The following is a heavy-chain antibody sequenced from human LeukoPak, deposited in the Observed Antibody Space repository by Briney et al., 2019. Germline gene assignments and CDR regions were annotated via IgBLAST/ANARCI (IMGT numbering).Heavy chain of an antibody. CDR1: GGSISSYY. V-gene: IGHV4-59*01. J-gene: IGHJ4*02. Sequence: NPSETLSLTCTVSGGSISSYYWSWIRQPPGKGLEWIGYIYYSGSTNYNPSLKSRVTISVDTSKNQFSLKLSSVTAADTAVYYCARAYYDSSGYLEYYFDYWGQGTLVTVSS. CDR3: ARAYYDSSGYLEYYFDY. CDR2: IYYSGST. D-gene: IGHD3-22*01.